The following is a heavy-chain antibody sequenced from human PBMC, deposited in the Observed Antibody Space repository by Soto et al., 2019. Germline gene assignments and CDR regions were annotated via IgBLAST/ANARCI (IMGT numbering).Heavy chain of an antibody. J-gene: IGHJ5*02. CDR2: ISTSSSYI. CDR3: VRVGAAGMYNWFDP. Sequence: VGSLRLSCAASGFTFSAYSMNWVRQAPGKGLEWVSAISTSSSYIYYADSVKGRFTISRDNAKKSLYLQMNKLTAADTAVYYCVRVGAAGMYNWFDPWGQGTLVTVSS. V-gene: IGHV3-21*01. D-gene: IGHD6-13*01. CDR1: GFTFSAYS.